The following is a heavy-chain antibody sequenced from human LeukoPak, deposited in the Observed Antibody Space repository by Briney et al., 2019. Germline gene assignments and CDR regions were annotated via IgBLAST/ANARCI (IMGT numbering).Heavy chain of an antibody. CDR1: GDSVGRSDSY. V-gene: IGHV4-39*01. CDR2: IYYSGRT. D-gene: IGHD3-22*01. Sequence: SETLSLTCSVSGDSVGRSDSYWDWIRQPPGKGLEWIGTIYYSGRTYCSPSLKSRVTKSVDPSNNQFSLNLRSVTAADTAVYYCARRRYYDGSGYLEWGQGTLLSVSS. J-gene: IGHJ1*01. CDR3: ARRRYYDGSGYLE.